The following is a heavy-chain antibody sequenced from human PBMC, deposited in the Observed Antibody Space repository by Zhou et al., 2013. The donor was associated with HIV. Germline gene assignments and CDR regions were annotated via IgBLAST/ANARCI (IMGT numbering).Heavy chain of an antibody. J-gene: IGHJ4*02. Sequence: QVELVQSGAAVKKPGASVTVSCKASGYNFATSGITWVRQAPGQGLEWMGWINAYNGDTSYAQKFRGRVTMTTDTPTATAYMELTRLTSDDTAMYFCARVVSHIPPGAYWGQGNPWSPSPQ. V-gene: IGHV1-18*01. CDR2: INAYNGDT. CDR3: ARVVSHIPPGAY. CDR1: GYNFATSG.